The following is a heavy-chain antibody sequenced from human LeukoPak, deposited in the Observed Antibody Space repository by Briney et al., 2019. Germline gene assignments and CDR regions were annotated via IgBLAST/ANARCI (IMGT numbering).Heavy chain of an antibody. CDR2: IANDGGST. J-gene: IGHJ4*02. Sequence: RGGSLRLSCAASGFTFTSYAMSWVRQAPGKGLEWFSSIANDGGSTYYADSVKGRFTISRDNSRNTVYLQMNSLRAEDMAVYYCAKSHSVEQRGYFDYWGQGTLVPVSS. CDR3: AKSHSVEQRGYFDY. V-gene: IGHV3-23*01. D-gene: IGHD1/OR15-1a*01. CDR1: GFTFTSYA.